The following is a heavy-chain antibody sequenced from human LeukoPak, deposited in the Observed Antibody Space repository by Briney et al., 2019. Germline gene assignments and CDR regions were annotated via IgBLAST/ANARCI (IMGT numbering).Heavy chain of an antibody. Sequence: TLSLNCTVSGDSMSSGNYYWSSIRQPAGKGLEWTGRMYTSGSTTYNPSLKSRVIISVDTSKNQFSLQMNSVTAADTAVYYCARGVGTTNFDYWGQGTRVSVSS. V-gene: IGHV4-61*02. CDR1: GDSMSSGNYY. D-gene: IGHD1-26*01. J-gene: IGHJ4*02. CDR3: ARGVGTTNFDY. CDR2: MYTSGST.